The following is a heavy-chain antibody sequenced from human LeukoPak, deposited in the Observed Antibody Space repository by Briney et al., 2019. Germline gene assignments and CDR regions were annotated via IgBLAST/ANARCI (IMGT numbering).Heavy chain of an antibody. CDR3: ARDKGLIDY. V-gene: IGHV3-30*03. CDR1: GFTFSSYG. CDR2: ISYDGSNK. J-gene: IGHJ4*02. D-gene: IGHD4/OR15-4a*01. Sequence: PGGSLRLSCAASGFTFSSYGMHWVRQAPGKGLEWVAVISYDGSNKYYADSVKGRFTISRDNSKNTLYLQMNSLRAEDTAVYYCARDKGLIDYWGQGTLVTVSS.